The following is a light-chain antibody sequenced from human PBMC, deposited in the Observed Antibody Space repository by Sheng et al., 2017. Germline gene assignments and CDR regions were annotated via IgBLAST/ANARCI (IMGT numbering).Light chain of an antibody. Sequence: DIQMTQSPSTLSASVGDRVTITCRASESMSYWLAWYQQKPGKAPKLLIYKASALESGVPSRFSGSGSRTEFTLTISSLQPDDFATYYCQQYDTYSEYTFGQGTKLEIK. CDR3: QQYDTYSEYT. J-gene: IGKJ2*01. CDR1: ESMSYW. CDR2: KAS. V-gene: IGKV1-5*03.